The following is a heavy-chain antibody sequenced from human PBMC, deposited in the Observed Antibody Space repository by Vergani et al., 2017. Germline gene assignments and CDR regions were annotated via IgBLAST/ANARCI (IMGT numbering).Heavy chain of an antibody. J-gene: IGHJ4*02. Sequence: QVQLVQSGAEVKKPGSSVKVSCKASGGTFSSYAISWVRQAPGQGLEWMGGIIPIFGTANYAQKFQGRVTITADESASTAYMELSSLRSEDTAVYYCARDWGSGSYYGGGPVDYWGQGTLVTVSS. V-gene: IGHV1-69*01. CDR2: IIPIFGTA. D-gene: IGHD1-26*01. CDR1: GGTFSSYA. CDR3: ARDWGSGSYYGGGPVDY.